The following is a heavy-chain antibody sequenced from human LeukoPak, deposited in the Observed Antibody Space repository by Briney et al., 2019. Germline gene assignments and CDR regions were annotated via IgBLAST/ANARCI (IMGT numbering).Heavy chain of an antibody. CDR1: GFTFSSYN. CDR2: ISSSSSYI. CDR3: ATVVVTPFDY. V-gene: IGHV3-21*01. Sequence: GGSLRLSCAASGFTFSSYNMNWVRQAPGKGLEWVASISSSSSYIYYADSVKGRSTISRDNAKNSLYLQMNSLRAEDTAVYYCATVVVTPFDYWGQGTLVTVSS. D-gene: IGHD2-21*02. J-gene: IGHJ4*02.